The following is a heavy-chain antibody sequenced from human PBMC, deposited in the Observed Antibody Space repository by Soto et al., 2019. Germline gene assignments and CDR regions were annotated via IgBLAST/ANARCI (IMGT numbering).Heavy chain of an antibody. D-gene: IGHD3-22*01. J-gene: IGHJ4*02. CDR1: GFTFSSYA. CDR2: ISGSGGST. Sequence: QPGGSLRLSCAASGFTFSSYAMSWVRQAPGKGLEWVSAISGSGGSTYYADSVKGRFTISRDNSKNTLYLQMNSLRAEDTAVYYCAKDSLRLLKTYYYDSSGSGNHLFDYWGQGTLVTVSS. V-gene: IGHV3-23*01. CDR3: AKDSLRLLKTYYYDSSGSGNHLFDY.